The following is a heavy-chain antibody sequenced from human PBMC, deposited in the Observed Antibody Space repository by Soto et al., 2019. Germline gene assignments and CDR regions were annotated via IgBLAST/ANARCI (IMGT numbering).Heavy chain of an antibody. D-gene: IGHD6-19*01. J-gene: IGHJ3*02. Sequence: QLQLQESGPGLVKPSETLSLTCTVSGGSISSSSYYWGWIRQPPGKGLEWIGSIYYNGSPYYNPSLNSRVTISVYTSKNHFSLKLSSVTAANTAVYYCAGHSIAGACLDSFDIWGQGTMVTVSS. CDR1: GGSISSSSYY. V-gene: IGHV4-39*01. CDR3: AGHSIAGACLDSFDI. CDR2: IYYNGSP.